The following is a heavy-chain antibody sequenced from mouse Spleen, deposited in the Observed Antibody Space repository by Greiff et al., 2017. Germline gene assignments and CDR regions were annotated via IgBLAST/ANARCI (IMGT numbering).Heavy chain of an antibody. V-gene: IGHV1-15*01. D-gene: IGHD1-1*01. CDR2: IDPETGGT. Sequence: QVQLQQSGAELVRPGASVTLSCKASGYTFTDYEMHWVKQTPVHGLEWIGAIDPETGGTAYNQKFKGKAILTADKSSSTAYMELRSLTSEDSAVYYCAYYYGSIDYWGQGTTLTVSS. J-gene: IGHJ2*01. CDR3: AYYYGSIDY. CDR1: GYTFTDYE.